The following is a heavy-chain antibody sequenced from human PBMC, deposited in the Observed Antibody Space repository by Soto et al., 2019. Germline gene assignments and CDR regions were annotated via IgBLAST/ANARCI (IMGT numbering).Heavy chain of an antibody. D-gene: IGHD3-16*02. J-gene: IGHJ4*02. V-gene: IGHV3-9*01. CDR2: ISWNSGSI. CDR1: GFTFDDYA. CDR3: AAWGVRLGELSPAGYFDY. Sequence: GGSLRLSCAASGFTFDDYAMHWVRQAPGKGLEWVSGISWNSGSIGYADSVKGRFTISRDNAKNSLYLQMNSLRAEDTALYYWAAWGVRLGELSPAGYFDYWGQGTLVTVSS.